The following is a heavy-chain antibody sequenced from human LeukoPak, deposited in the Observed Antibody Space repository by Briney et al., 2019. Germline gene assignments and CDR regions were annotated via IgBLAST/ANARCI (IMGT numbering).Heavy chain of an antibody. V-gene: IGHV4-4*07. CDR2: IHTSGST. CDR1: GASISGDY. D-gene: IGHD6-19*01. Sequence: SSQTLSLTRSVSGASISGDYWNWIRQPAGKGREWIGRIHTSGSTNYNPSLKSRLTVSVDTSKNQFSLKLSSVTAADTAVYYCARDGGSGWYRYWGQGTLVTVSS. J-gene: IGHJ4*02. CDR3: ARDGGSGWYRY.